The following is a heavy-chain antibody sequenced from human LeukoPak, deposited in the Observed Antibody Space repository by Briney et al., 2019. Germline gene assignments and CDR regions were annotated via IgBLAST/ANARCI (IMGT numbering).Heavy chain of an antibody. Sequence: SETLSLTCAVYGGSFSGYYWSWIRQPPGKGLEWIGEINHSGSTNYNPSLKSRVTISVDTSKNQFSLKLSSVTAADTAVYYCARGFHDFWSGYSYYFDYWGQGTLVTVSS. D-gene: IGHD3-3*01. V-gene: IGHV4-34*01. J-gene: IGHJ4*02. CDR1: GGSFSGYY. CDR3: ARGFHDFWSGYSYYFDY. CDR2: INHSGST.